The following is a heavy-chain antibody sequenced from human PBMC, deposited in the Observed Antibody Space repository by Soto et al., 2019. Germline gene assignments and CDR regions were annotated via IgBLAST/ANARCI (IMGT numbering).Heavy chain of an antibody. D-gene: IGHD1-26*01. CDR1: GYTFTSCY. CDR2: INPSGGST. V-gene: IGHV1-46*01. J-gene: IGHJ4*02. Sequence: ASVKVSCKASGYTFTSCYMHWVRQAPGQGLEWMGIINPSGGSTSYAQKFQGRVTMTRDTSTSTVYMELSSLRSEDTAVYYCASGIVGATGFDYWGQGTLVTVSS. CDR3: ASGIVGATGFDY.